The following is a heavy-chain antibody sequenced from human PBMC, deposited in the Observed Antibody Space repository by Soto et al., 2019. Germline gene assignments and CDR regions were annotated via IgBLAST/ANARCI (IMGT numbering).Heavy chain of an antibody. D-gene: IGHD2-15*01. Sequence: PSETLSLTCTVSCGSISSYYWSWIRQPPGKGLEWIGYIYYSGSTNYNPSLQSRVTISVDTSKNQFSLKLTSMTAADTAVYYCARGGWSLDYWGQGTLVTVSS. J-gene: IGHJ4*02. CDR2: IYYSGST. V-gene: IGHV4-59*01. CDR3: ARGGWSLDY. CDR1: CGSISSYY.